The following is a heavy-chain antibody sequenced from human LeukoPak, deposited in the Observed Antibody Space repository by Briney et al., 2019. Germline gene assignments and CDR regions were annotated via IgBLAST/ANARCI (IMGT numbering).Heavy chain of an antibody. Sequence: GSLRLSCAASGFTFSSYEMNWVRQAPGKGLEWVSYISSSGSTIYYADPVKGRFTISRDNAKNSLYLQMNSLRAEDTAVYYCARWEHAGGYVYWGQGTLVTVSS. CDR3: ARWEHAGGYVY. CDR1: GFTFSSYE. D-gene: IGHD1/OR15-1a*01. V-gene: IGHV3-48*03. J-gene: IGHJ4*02. CDR2: ISSSGSTI.